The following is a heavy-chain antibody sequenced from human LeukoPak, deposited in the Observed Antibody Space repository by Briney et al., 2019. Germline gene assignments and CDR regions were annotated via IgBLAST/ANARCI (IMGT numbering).Heavy chain of an antibody. D-gene: IGHD3-10*01. CDR3: ARDRGFGKSLYYYYGMDV. CDR2: ISSSGTTI. V-gene: IGHV3-48*03. Sequence: GGSLRLSCVASEFTFSNYEMNWVRQAPGKGLEWVSYISSSGTTIYYADSVKGRVTISGDNAKNSLYLQMNSLRADDTAVYYCARDRGFGKSLYYYYGMDVWGQGTTVTVSS. CDR1: EFTFSNYE. J-gene: IGHJ6*02.